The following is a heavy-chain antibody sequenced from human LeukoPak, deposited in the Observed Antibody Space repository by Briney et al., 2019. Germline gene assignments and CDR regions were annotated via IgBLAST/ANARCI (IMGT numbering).Heavy chain of an antibody. Sequence: ASVKVSCKDSGYTFTGYYMHWVRPAPGQGLEWMGWINPNSGGTNYAQKFQGRVTTTRDTSISTAYMEMSRLRSDDTALYYCASLGPRHGYNDWFDYWGQGTLVTVSS. J-gene: IGHJ4*02. CDR3: ASLGPRHGYNDWFDY. CDR1: GYTFTGYY. CDR2: INPNSGGT. V-gene: IGHV1-2*02. D-gene: IGHD5-24*01.